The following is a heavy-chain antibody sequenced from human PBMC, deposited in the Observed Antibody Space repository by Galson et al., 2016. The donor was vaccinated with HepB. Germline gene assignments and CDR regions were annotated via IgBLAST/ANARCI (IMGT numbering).Heavy chain of an antibody. J-gene: IGHJ6*01. Sequence: ETLSLTCNVSGDSIISYYWSWIRQAPGKRLEWIGFIYHRGDPNYNPSLRGRVTISVDKAKNQFHLRLTSATAADTAAYYCAKVWGYCSGVSCQRVDYYYGFNAWGRGTMVTVSS. CDR1: GDSIISYY. CDR3: AKVWGYCSGVSCQRVDYYYGFNA. CDR2: IYHRGDP. D-gene: IGHD2-15*01. V-gene: IGHV4-4*08.